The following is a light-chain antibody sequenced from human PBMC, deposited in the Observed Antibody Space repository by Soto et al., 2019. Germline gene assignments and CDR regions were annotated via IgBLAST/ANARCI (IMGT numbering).Light chain of an antibody. Sequence: EIVLTQSPATLSLSPGEGATLSCRASQSVRTYIAWYQQRPGQSPRPLIFDASNRAAGIPARFSGSGSGTDFTLTIHSLEPEDFAVYYCQQRDTWPPTFGQGTKVEIK. CDR1: QSVRTY. CDR2: DAS. CDR3: QQRDTWPPT. V-gene: IGKV3-11*01. J-gene: IGKJ2*01.